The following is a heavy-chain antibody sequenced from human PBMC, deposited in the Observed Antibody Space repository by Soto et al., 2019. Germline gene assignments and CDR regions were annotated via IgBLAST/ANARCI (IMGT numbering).Heavy chain of an antibody. D-gene: IGHD4-17*01. CDR2: ISGSGGST. CDR3: AKVRTVNGDYSLFGP. V-gene: IGHV3-23*01. J-gene: IGHJ5*02. Sequence: EVQLLESGGGLVHPGGSLRLSCAASGFTFTSYAMSWVRQAPGKGLEWVTAISGSGGSTYYADSVKGRFTISRDNSKNTLYLQMNSLRAEDTAVYYCAKVRTVNGDYSLFGPWCQGTLVTVSS. CDR1: GFTFTSYA.